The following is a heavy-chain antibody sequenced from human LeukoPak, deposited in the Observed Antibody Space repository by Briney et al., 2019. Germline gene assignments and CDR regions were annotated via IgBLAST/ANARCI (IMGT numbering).Heavy chain of an antibody. Sequence: QSGGSLRLSCAASGFTFSSYWMSWVRQAPGKGLEWVANIKQDGSEKYYVDSVKGRFTISRDNAKNSLYLQMNSLRAEDTAVYYCARDLYCSSTSCYAGGYWGQGTLVTVSP. CDR1: GFTFSSYW. CDR3: ARDLYCSSTSCYAGGY. V-gene: IGHV3-7*03. J-gene: IGHJ4*02. D-gene: IGHD2-2*01. CDR2: IKQDGSEK.